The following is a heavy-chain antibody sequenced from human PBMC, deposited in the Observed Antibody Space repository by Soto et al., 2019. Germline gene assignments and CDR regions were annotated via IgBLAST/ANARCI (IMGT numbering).Heavy chain of an antibody. D-gene: IGHD1-1*01. Sequence: QVQMVESGGGVVQPGTSLRLSCVASGFTFGRSGMHWVRQAPGGAVEWVAIIWFDGSKKYYADSVKGRFTVARDNSKNTLYLQMDSLRGDDTAVYYCARDLNTGDIDYWGQGTLVTVSS. CDR3: ARDLNTGDIDY. V-gene: IGHV3-33*01. J-gene: IGHJ4*02. CDR2: IWFDGSKK. CDR1: GFTFGRSG.